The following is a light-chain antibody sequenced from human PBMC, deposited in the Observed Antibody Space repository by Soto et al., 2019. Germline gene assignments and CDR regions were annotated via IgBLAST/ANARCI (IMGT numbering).Light chain of an antibody. V-gene: IGLV1-44*01. CDR2: SNN. CDR1: SSNIGSNT. CDR3: AAWDDSLDVV. J-gene: IGLJ2*01. Sequence: QSVLTQPPSASGTPGQRVTISCSGSSSNIGSNTVNWYQQLPGTDPKLLIYSNNQRPSGVPDRFSGSKSGTSASLAISGLQSEDEADYYCAAWDDSLDVVFGGGTKVTVL.